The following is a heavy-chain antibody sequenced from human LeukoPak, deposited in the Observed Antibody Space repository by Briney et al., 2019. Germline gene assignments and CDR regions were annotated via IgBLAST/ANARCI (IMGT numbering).Heavy chain of an antibody. V-gene: IGHV4-59*01. Sequence: SETLSLTCTVSGGSLSSYYWNWIRQPPGKGLEWIGYIYYSGSTNYNPSLKSRVTISVDTSKNQFSLKLSSVTAADTAVYYCARGNNYYDSSGFDYWGQGTLVTVSS. CDR2: IYYSGST. J-gene: IGHJ4*02. CDR1: GGSLSSYY. D-gene: IGHD3-22*01. CDR3: ARGNNYYDSSGFDY.